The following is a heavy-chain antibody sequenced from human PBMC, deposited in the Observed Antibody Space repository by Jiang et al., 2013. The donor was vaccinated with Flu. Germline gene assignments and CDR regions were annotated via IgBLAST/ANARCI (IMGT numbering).Heavy chain of an antibody. CDR1: GGSISSYY. CDR2: IYYSGST. V-gene: IGHV4-59*01. D-gene: IGHD6-13*01. Sequence: TLSLTCTVSGGSISSYYWSWIRQPPGKGLEWIGYIYYSGSTNYNPSLKSRVTISVDTSKNQFSLKLSSVTAADTAVYYCARAIAAGYYYYGMGVWGQGTTVTVSS. J-gene: IGHJ6*02. CDR3: ARAIAAGYYYYGMGV.